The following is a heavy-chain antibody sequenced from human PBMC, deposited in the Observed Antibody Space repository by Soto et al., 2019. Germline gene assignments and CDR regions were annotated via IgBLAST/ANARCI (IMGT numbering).Heavy chain of an antibody. Sequence: GGSLRPPCAASGFTFSSYNMNWVRQAPGKGLEWVSYISSSSSTIYYAASVKGRFTLSRENAKNSLYLQMNSLRDEDTAVYYCARASDYYYASGGPLGAVWGQGTMVTVSS. V-gene: IGHV3-48*02. CDR3: ARASDYYYASGGPLGAV. D-gene: IGHD3-22*01. J-gene: IGHJ3*01. CDR1: GFTFSSYN. CDR2: ISSSSSTI.